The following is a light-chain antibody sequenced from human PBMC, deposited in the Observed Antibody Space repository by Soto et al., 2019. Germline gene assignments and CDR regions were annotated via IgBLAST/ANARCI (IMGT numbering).Light chain of an antibody. CDR3: QSFTNTLTL. J-gene: IGLJ2*01. CDR2: GNS. Sequence: QSALTQPPSVSGAPGQTVTISCSGSRSNIGANFEVHWYQQLPGTAPKLLIYGNSNRPSGVPDRFSGFKSGTSASLVITGLQADDEGDYYCQSFTNTLTLFGGGTKLTVL. CDR1: RSNIGANFE. V-gene: IGLV1-40*01.